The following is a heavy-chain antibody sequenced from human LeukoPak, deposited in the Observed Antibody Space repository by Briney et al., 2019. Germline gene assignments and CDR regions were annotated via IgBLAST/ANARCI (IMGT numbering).Heavy chain of an antibody. CDR3: ARGCTGGSCYLIDY. D-gene: IGHD2-15*01. Sequence: ASVKVSCKASGYTFTNYYIHWVRQAPGQGLEWMGIINPSAGSTTYAQRFQGRVTMTRDTSTSTVYMELSSLRSEDTAVYYCARGCTGGSCYLIDYWGQGTLVTVSS. V-gene: IGHV1-46*01. CDR2: INPSAGST. CDR1: GYTFTNYY. J-gene: IGHJ4*02.